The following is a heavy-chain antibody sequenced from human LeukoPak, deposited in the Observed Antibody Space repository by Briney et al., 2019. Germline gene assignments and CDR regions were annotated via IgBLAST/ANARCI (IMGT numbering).Heavy chain of an antibody. CDR3: ARGSSGWHAASYYYGMDV. CDR1: GGSFSGYY. J-gene: IGHJ6*02. Sequence: SETLSLTCAVYGGSFSGYYWSWIRQPPGKGLEWIGEINHSGSTNYNPSLKSRVTISVDTSKNQFSLKLSSVTAADTAVYYCARGSSGWHAASYYYGMDVWGQGTTVTVSS. CDR2: INHSGST. D-gene: IGHD6-19*01. V-gene: IGHV4-34*01.